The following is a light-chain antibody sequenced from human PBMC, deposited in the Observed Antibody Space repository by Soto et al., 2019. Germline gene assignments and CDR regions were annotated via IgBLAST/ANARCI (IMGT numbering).Light chain of an antibody. CDR3: SSYTTSTTRV. CDR1: SSDVGVYDF. Sequence: QSAPTQPASVSGSPGQSITISCAGTSSDVGVYDFVSWYQQHPGKAPKLLIYDVNNRPAGISNRFSGSKSGNTASLTISGLQAEDEADYYCSSYTTSTTRVFGGGTKVTVL. J-gene: IGLJ2*01. CDR2: DVN. V-gene: IGLV2-14*03.